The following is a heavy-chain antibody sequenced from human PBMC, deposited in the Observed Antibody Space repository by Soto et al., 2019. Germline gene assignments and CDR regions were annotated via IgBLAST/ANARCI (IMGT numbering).Heavy chain of an antibody. CDR1: GGTFSSYA. V-gene: IGHV1-69*13. Sequence: SVKVSCKASGGTFSSYAISGVRQAPGEGLEWMGGIIPIFGTANYAQKFQGRVTITADESTSTAYMELSSLRSEDTAVYYCARAEVALVPAAIERAFDIWGQGTMVTVSS. D-gene: IGHD2-2*01. CDR3: ARAEVALVPAAIERAFDI. J-gene: IGHJ3*02. CDR2: IIPIFGTA.